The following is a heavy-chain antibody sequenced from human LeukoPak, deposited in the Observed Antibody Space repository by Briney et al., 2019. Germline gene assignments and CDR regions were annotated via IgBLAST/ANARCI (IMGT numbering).Heavy chain of an antibody. J-gene: IGHJ6*03. CDR3: ARGSSGYSYGLGYYYYMDV. CDR1: GGSISSYY. V-gene: IGHV4-59*12. D-gene: IGHD5-18*01. Sequence: SETLSLTCTVSGGSISSYYWSWIRQPPGKGLEWIGYIYYSGSTNYNPSLKSRVTISVDTSKNQFSLKLSSVTAADTAVYYCARGSSGYSYGLGYYYYMDVWDKGTTVTVSS. CDR2: IYYSGST.